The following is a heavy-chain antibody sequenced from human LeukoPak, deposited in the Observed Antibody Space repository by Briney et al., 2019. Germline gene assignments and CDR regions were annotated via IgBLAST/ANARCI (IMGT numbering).Heavy chain of an antibody. J-gene: IGHJ6*03. CDR1: GGSISSSSYY. V-gene: IGHV4-39*07. Sequence: SETLSLTCTVSGGSISSSSYYWGWLRQPPGKGLEWLGSIYYSGSTYYNPSLKSRVTISVDTSKNQFSLKLSSVTAADTAVYYCARSPADYSNYLSYYYYYYYMDVWGKGTTVTVSS. CDR2: IYYSGST. D-gene: IGHD4-11*01. CDR3: ARSPADYSNYLSYYYYYYYMDV.